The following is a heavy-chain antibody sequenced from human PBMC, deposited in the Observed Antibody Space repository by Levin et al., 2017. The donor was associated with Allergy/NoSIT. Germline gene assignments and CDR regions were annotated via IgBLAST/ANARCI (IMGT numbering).Heavy chain of an antibody. CDR2: ISGSGGST. J-gene: IGHJ4*02. D-gene: IGHD6-19*01. CDR3: AKGTSGWYEDPFDY. V-gene: IGHV3-23*01. CDR1: GFTFRNYA. Sequence: GESLKISCVASGFTFRNYAMSWVRQAPGKGPEWVSAISGSGGSTYYADSVKGRFTISRDSSQNTLYLQMNSLRADDTAVYYCAKGTSGWYEDPFDYWGQGTLATVSS.